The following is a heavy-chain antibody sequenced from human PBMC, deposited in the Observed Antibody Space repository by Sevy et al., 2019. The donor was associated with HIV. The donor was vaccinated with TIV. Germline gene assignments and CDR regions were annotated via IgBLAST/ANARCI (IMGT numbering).Heavy chain of an antibody. V-gene: IGHV3-11*05. D-gene: IGHD6-13*01. CDR2: ISSRSSEI. Sequence: GGSLRLSCVASGFIFRVRYMSWIRQAPGKGLEWVSFISSRSSEINYADSVKGRFTVSRDNAKNSLYLQMNSLRAEDTAVYYCAGDFMPIASAGTGALGVWGQGTAVTVS. CDR3: AGDFMPIASAGTGALGV. CDR1: GFIFRVRY. J-gene: IGHJ6*02.